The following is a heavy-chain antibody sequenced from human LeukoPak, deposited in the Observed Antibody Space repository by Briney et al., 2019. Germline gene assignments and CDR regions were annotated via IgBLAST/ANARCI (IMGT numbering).Heavy chain of an antibody. D-gene: IGHD2-15*01. CDR1: GGSFSGYY. CDR2: INHSGST. V-gene: IGHV4-34*01. Sequence: SETLSLTCAVYGGSFSGYYWSWIRQPRGKGLEWIGEINHSGSTNYNPSLKSRVTISVDTSKNQFSLKLSSVTAADTAVYYCARGVRLYCSGGSCMKFDYWGQGTLVTVSS. J-gene: IGHJ4*02. CDR3: ARGVRLYCSGGSCMKFDY.